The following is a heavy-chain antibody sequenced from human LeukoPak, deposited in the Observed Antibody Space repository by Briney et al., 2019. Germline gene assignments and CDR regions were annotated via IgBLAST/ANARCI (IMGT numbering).Heavy chain of an antibody. V-gene: IGHV1-46*01. CDR2: INLSGGST. Sequence: ASVKVSCKASGYTFTSYYMHWVRQAPGQGLEWMGIINLSGGSTSYAQKFQGRVTMTRDTSTSTVYMELSSLRSEDTAVYYCARTNCGGDCYSPKSYYYYGMDVWGQGTTVTVSS. J-gene: IGHJ6*02. CDR1: GYTFTSYY. D-gene: IGHD2-21*02. CDR3: ARTNCGGDCYSPKSYYYYGMDV.